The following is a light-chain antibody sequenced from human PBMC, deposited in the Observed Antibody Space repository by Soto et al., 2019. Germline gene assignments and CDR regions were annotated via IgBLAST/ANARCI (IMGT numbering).Light chain of an antibody. J-gene: IGLJ3*02. V-gene: IGLV4-69*01. CDR3: QTWGTGPWV. CDR2: VNSDGSH. CDR1: SGHSSYA. Sequence: QLVLTQSPSASASLGASVKLTCTLSSGHSSYAIAWHQQQPEQGPRYLMKVNSDGSHSKGDGIPDRFSGSSSGAERYLTISSLQSEDEADYYCQTWGTGPWVFGGGTKLTVL.